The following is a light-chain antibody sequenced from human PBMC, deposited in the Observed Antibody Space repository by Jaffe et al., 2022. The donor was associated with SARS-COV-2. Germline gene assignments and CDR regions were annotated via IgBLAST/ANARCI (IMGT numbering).Light chain of an antibody. J-gene: IGKJ4*01. V-gene: IGKV3-20*01. CDR1: QSVSSTY. Sequence: EIVLTQSPGTLSLSPGERATLSCRASQSVSSTYLAWYQQKPGQAPRLLIYAASSRATGIPDRFSGSASGTDFTLTINRLEPEDFAVYYCQQYGTSPLTFGGGTKVEIK. CDR3: QQYGTSPLT. CDR2: AAS.